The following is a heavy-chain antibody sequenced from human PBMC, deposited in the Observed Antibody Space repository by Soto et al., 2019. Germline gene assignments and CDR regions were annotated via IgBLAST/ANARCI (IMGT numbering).Heavy chain of an antibody. CDR2: IYSGGST. CDR1: GFTVSSNY. V-gene: IGHV3-53*01. Sequence: EVPLVESGGGLIQPGGSLRLSCAASGFTVSSNYMSWVRQAPGKGLEWVSVIYSGGSTYYADSVKGRFTISRDNSKNTLYLQMNSLRAEDTAVYYCAREVPLKAFDIWGQGTMVTVSS. CDR3: AREVPLKAFDI. J-gene: IGHJ3*02.